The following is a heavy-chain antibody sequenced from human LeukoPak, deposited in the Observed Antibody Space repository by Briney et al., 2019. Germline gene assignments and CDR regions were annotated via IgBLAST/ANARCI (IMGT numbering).Heavy chain of an antibody. CDR2: ISSSSSTI. CDR3: ARGSLTFDY. J-gene: IGHJ4*02. Sequence: QPGGSLRLSCAASGFTFSSYALNWVRQAPGKGLEWVSYISSSSSTIYYTDSVRGRFTISRDNAKNSLYLQMNSLRDEDTAVYYCARGSLTFDYWGQGTLVTVSS. D-gene: IGHD3-16*01. V-gene: IGHV3-48*02. CDR1: GFTFSSYA.